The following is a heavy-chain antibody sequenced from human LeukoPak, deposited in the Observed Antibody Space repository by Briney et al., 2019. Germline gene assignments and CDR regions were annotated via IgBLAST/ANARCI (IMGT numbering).Heavy chain of an antibody. CDR1: GGSISSYY. V-gene: IGHV4-59*01. D-gene: IGHD6-19*01. Sequence: KPSETLSLTCPVSGGSISSYYWSWIRQPPGKGLEWIGYIYYSGSTNYNPSLKSRVTISVDTSKNQFPLKLSSVTAADTAIYYCAGGRWSGWYFNYWGQGTLVTVSS. CDR3: AGGRWSGWYFNY. CDR2: IYYSGST. J-gene: IGHJ4*02.